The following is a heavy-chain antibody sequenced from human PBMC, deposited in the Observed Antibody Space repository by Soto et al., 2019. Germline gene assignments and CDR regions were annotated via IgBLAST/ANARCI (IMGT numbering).Heavy chain of an antibody. D-gene: IGHD2-15*01. CDR1: GYSFTSYW. Sequence: PGESLKISCKGSGYSFTSYWIGWVRQMPGKGLEWMGIIYPGDSDTRYSPSFQGQVTISADKSISTAYLQWSSLKASDTAMYYCARFGCSGGSCYDYYYYYGMDVWGQGTTVTV. CDR3: ARFGCSGGSCYDYYYYYGMDV. V-gene: IGHV5-51*01. CDR2: IYPGDSDT. J-gene: IGHJ6*02.